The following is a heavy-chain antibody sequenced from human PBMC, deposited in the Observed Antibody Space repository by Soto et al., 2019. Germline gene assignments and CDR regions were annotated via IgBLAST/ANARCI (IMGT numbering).Heavy chain of an antibody. V-gene: IGHV4-34*01. J-gene: IGHJ6*03. CDR1: GGSFSGYY. D-gene: IGHD2-2*01. Sequence: PSETLSLTCAVYGGSFSGYYWSWIRQPPGKGLEWIGEINHSGSTNYNPFLKSRVTISVDTSKNQFSLKLSSVTAADTAVYYCARESTSCYEDVWGKGTTVTVS. CDR2: INHSGST. CDR3: ARESTSCYEDV.